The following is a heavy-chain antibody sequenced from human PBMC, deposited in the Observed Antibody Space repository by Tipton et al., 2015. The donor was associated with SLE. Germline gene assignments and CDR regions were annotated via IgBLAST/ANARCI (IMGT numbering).Heavy chain of an antibody. V-gene: IGHV3-49*04. CDR1: GFAFGDYA. Sequence: SLRLSCRASGFAFGDYAVSWVRQAPGQGLEWVGFIRSKPYGGTTEYAASAKGRFAISRDDSKNTLYLQMNNLRPEDTAVYYCAKDKVRYYFDYWGQGSLVIVSA. J-gene: IGHJ4*02. CDR2: IRSKPYGGTT. D-gene: IGHD3-3*01. CDR3: AKDKVRYYFDY.